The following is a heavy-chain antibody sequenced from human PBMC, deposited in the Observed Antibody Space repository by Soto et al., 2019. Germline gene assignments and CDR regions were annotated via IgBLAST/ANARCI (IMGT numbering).Heavy chain of an antibody. CDR2: IWYDGTNK. D-gene: IGHD2-15*01. CDR3: ARDRVQMVDGMDV. Sequence: PGGSLRLSCAASGFTFNNNGMHWVRQAPGKGLEWVAVIWYDGTNKYYADSVKGRFTISRDNSKNTLYLQMNRLRAEDTAVYYCARDRVQMVDGMDVWGQGTTVTV. V-gene: IGHV3-33*01. CDR1: GFTFNNNG. J-gene: IGHJ6*02.